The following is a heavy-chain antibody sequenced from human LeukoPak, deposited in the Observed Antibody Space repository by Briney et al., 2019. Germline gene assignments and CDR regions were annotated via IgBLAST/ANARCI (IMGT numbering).Heavy chain of an antibody. Sequence: SSVKVSCKASRGTFSSYAISWVRQAPGQGLEWMGGIIPIFGTANYAQKFQGRVTITADESTSTAYMELSSLRSEDTAVYYCARDRVAVAGTFDYWGQGTLVTVSS. V-gene: IGHV1-69*01. CDR1: RGTFSSYA. CDR3: ARDRVAVAGTFDY. D-gene: IGHD6-19*01. CDR2: IIPIFGTA. J-gene: IGHJ4*02.